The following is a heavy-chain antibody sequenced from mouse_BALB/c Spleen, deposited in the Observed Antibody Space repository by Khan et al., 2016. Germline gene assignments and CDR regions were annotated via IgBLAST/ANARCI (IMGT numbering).Heavy chain of an antibody. CDR2: IDPADGNT. CDR1: GFNIKDTF. CDR3: TDGAY. J-gene: IGHJ3*01. V-gene: IGHV14-3*02. Sequence: EVELVESGAEFVKPGASVKLSCSASGFNIKDTFIHWVKQRPEPGLEWIGRIDPADGNTKYDPKFQGKATITADTSSNTAYLQLSSLTSEDTAVFYCTDGAYWGQGTLVTVSA. D-gene: IGHD2-3*01.